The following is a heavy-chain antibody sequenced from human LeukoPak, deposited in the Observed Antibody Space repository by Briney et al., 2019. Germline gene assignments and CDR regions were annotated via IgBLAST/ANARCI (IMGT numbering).Heavy chain of an antibody. V-gene: IGHV3-30*04. Sequence: GRSLRLSCAASGFTFSNYAMHWVRQTPGKGLEWVAVISYDGSNKYYADSVKGRFTISRDNAKNSLYLQMNSLRAEDTAMYYCARDRRDGYNVLDYWGQGTLVTVSS. D-gene: IGHD5-24*01. CDR3: ARDRRDGYNVLDY. J-gene: IGHJ4*02. CDR2: ISYDGSNK. CDR1: GFTFSNYA.